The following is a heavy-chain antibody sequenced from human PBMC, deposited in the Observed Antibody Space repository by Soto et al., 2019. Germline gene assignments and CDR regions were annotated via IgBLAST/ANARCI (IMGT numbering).Heavy chain of an antibody. CDR2: INWNSGNI. V-gene: IGHV3-9*01. CDR3: AKGTKYCSSGVCSVFDY. D-gene: IGHD2-8*01. Sequence: EVQVAESGGGSVQPGRSLRLSCEASGFSFDEYAMHWVRQVPGKGLEWASSINWNSGNIGYADSVRGRFTISRDNAKNSLYLQMNSLRPEDTAFYYCAKGTKYCSSGVCSVFDYWGQGTLVTVSS. CDR1: GFSFDEYA. J-gene: IGHJ4*02.